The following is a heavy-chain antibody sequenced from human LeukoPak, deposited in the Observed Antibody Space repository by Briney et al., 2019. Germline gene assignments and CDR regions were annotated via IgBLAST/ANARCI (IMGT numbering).Heavy chain of an antibody. J-gene: IGHJ4*02. CDR3: ASGSQWLVIDY. Sequence: GGSLRLSCAASGFTFSSYGMQWVRQAPGKGLEWVAVIWYDGSNKYYADSVKGRFTISRDNSKNTLYLQMNSLRAEDTAVYYCASGSQWLVIDYWGQGTLVTVSS. CDR1: GFTFSSYG. CDR2: IWYDGSNK. D-gene: IGHD6-19*01. V-gene: IGHV3-33*01.